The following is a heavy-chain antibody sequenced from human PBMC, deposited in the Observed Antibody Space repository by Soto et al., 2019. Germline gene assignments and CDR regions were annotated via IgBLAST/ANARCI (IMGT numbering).Heavy chain of an antibody. CDR1: GNTFNTYY. Sequence: ASVKVSCKASGNTFNTYYIHWLRQAPGQGLQWMGGISANNGSTHYAQKFQGKVTMTTDTSTSTAYMELRNLRSDDTAVYYCAKADSNYAGRFSYYYMDVWGTGTMVTVSS. V-gene: IGHV1-18*04. CDR2: ISANNGST. CDR3: AKADSNYAGRFSYYYMDV. J-gene: IGHJ6*03. D-gene: IGHD4-4*01.